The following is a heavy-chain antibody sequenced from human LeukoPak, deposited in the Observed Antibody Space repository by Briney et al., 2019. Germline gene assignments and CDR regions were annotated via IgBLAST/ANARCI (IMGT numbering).Heavy chain of an antibody. CDR3: ARDEDLYYYDSSGYVPPPFDY. D-gene: IGHD3-22*01. CDR2: ISSSSSYI. Sequence: PGGSLRLSCAASGFTFSSYSMNWVRQAPGKGLEWVSSISSSSSYIYYADSVKGRFTISRDNAKNSLYLQMNSLRAGDTAVYYCARDEDLYYYDSSGYVPPPFDYWGQGTLVTVSS. CDR1: GFTFSSYS. V-gene: IGHV3-21*01. J-gene: IGHJ4*02.